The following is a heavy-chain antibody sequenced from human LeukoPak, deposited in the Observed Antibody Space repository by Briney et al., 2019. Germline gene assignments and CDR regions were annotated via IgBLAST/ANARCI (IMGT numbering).Heavy chain of an antibody. V-gene: IGHV3-33*01. CDR3: ARGSGSFSGGFDY. D-gene: IGHD1-26*01. Sequence: PGRSLRLSCAASGFTFSSYGMHWVRQTPGKGLEWVAVIWSDGSNKYYADSVKGRFTISRDNSKNTLYLQMNSPRAEDTAVYYCARGSGSFSGGFDYWGQGTLVTVSS. CDR1: GFTFSSYG. J-gene: IGHJ4*02. CDR2: IWSDGSNK.